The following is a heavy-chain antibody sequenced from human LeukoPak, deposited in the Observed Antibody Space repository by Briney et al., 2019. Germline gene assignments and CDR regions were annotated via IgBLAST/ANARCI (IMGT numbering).Heavy chain of an antibody. CDR3: AKGYCGGGTCRGGY. V-gene: IGHV3-23*01. D-gene: IGHD2-15*01. CDR1: GFTFSSYA. CDR2: ISGSGDIT. J-gene: IGHJ4*02. Sequence: PGGSLRLSCAASGFTFSSYAMSWVRQAPGKGLEWVSGISGSGDITYYADSVKGRFTISRDNSKNTVYLQMNSLRAEDTATYYCAKGYCGGGTCRGGYWGQGTLVTVSS.